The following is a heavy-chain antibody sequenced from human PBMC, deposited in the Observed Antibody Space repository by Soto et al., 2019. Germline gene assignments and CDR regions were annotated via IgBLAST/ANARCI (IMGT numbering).Heavy chain of an antibody. CDR2: ISSNGGST. V-gene: IGHV3-64D*08. Sequence: PGGSLRLSCSASGFTFSSYAMHWVRQAPGKGLEYVSAISSNGGSTYYADSVKGRFTISRDNSKNTLYLQMSSLRAEDTAVYYCARVWYYDLLPGYIDYWGQAPLVTVSS. CDR3: ARVWYYDLLPGYIDY. CDR1: GFTFSSYA. J-gene: IGHJ4*02. D-gene: IGHD3-9*01.